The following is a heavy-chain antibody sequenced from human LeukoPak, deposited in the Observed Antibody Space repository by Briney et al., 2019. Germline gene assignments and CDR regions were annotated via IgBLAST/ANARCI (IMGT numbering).Heavy chain of an antibody. J-gene: IGHJ3*02. D-gene: IGHD5/OR15-5a*01. CDR3: AREDNRGVYDDGFDI. CDR1: GFTVSNNF. Sequence: PGGSLRLSCAASGFTVSNNFTYWVRQAPGKGLEWVSVIHSDGNTLYADSVEGRFTISRDNFKNTVYLQMSSLRAEDTAVYYCAREDNRGVYDDGFDIWGQGTMVTVSP. V-gene: IGHV3-53*01. CDR2: IHSDGNT.